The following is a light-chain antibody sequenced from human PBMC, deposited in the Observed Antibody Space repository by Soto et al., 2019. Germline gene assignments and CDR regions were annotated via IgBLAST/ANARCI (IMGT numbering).Light chain of an antibody. CDR1: QSISSW. CDR3: QQYNSYWT. V-gene: IGKV1-5*03. Sequence: DIQMTQSPSTLSASVGARVTITGRASQSISSWLAWYQQKPGKDPKLLIYKASSLESGVPSRFSGSGSGTEFTLTISSLQPDDFATYYRQQYNSYWTVGQGTKVDIK. J-gene: IGKJ1*01. CDR2: KAS.